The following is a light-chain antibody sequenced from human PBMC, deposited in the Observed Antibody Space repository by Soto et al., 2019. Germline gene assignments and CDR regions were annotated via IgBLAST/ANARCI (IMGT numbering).Light chain of an antibody. J-gene: IGKJ1*01. Sequence: DIQMTQSPSTLSASVGDRVTITCRASQSISSWLAWYQQKPGKAPKLLIYDASSLESGVPSRFSGSGSGTEFTLTISSRQPDDFATYYCQQYNNWPPWTFGQGTKVDIK. CDR1: QSISSW. CDR3: QQYNNWPPWT. CDR2: DAS. V-gene: IGKV1-5*01.